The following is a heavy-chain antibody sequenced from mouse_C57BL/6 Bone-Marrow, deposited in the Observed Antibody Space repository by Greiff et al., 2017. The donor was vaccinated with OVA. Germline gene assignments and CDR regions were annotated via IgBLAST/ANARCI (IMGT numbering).Heavy chain of an antibody. J-gene: IGHJ2*01. CDR3: ARKSNYVDY. V-gene: IGHV5-12*01. Sequence: DVQLVESGGGLVQPGGSLKLSCAASGFTFSDYYMYWVRQTPEKRLEWVAYISNGGGSTYYPDTVKGRFTISRDNAKNTLYLQMSRLKSEDTAMYYCARKSNYVDYWGQGTTLTVSS. D-gene: IGHD1-3*01. CDR1: GFTFSDYY. CDR2: ISNGGGST.